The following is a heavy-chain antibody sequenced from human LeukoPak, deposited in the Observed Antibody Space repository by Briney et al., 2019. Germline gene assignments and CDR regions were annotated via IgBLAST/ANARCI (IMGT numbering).Heavy chain of an antibody. Sequence: SETLSLTCTVSGVSISSYYRSWIRQPPGKGLEWIGYIYYSGSTNYNPSLKSRVTISVDTSKNQFSLKLSSVTAADTAVYYCARESKDDAFDIWGQGTMVTVSS. CDR2: IYYSGST. CDR3: ARESKDDAFDI. J-gene: IGHJ3*02. CDR1: GVSISSYY. V-gene: IGHV4-59*01.